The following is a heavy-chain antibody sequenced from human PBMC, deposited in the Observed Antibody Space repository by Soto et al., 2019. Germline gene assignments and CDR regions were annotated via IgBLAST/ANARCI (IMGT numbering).Heavy chain of an antibody. V-gene: IGHV4-31*03. CDR1: GGSISSGGYY. D-gene: IGHD6-13*01. CDR3: ARDQGRVAADDYYYGMDV. J-gene: IGHJ6*02. Sequence: SETLSLTCTVSGGSISSGGYYWSWIRQHPGKGLEWIGYIYYSGSTYYNPSLKSRVTISVDTSKNQFSLKLSSVTAADTAVYYCARDQGRVAADDYYYGMDVWGQGTTVTVSS. CDR2: IYYSGST.